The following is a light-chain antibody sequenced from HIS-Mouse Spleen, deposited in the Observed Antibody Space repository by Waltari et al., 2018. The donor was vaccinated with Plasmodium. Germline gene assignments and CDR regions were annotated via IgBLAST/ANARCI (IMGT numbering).Light chain of an antibody. CDR1: SSNIGNNY. Sequence: QSVLTQPPSVSAAPGQQVTISCSASSSNIGNNYLSSSQQLPGTAPKLLIYDNNKRPSGIPDRFSGSKSGTSATLGITGLQTGDEADYYCGTWDSSLSAGVVFGGGTKLTVL. J-gene: IGLJ2*01. V-gene: IGLV1-51*01. CDR3: GTWDSSLSAGVV. CDR2: DNN.